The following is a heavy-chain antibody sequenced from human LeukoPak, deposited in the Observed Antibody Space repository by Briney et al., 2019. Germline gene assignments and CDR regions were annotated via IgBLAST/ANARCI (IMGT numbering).Heavy chain of an antibody. J-gene: IGHJ4*02. Sequence: GGSLRLSCAASGFTFSSYSMNWVRQAPGKGLEWVSSISSSSSYIYYADSVKGRFTISRDSAKNSLYLQMNSLRAEDTAVYYCAKDSYYYGSGGLDYWGQGTLVTVSS. V-gene: IGHV3-21*04. CDR2: ISSSSSYI. CDR1: GFTFSSYS. CDR3: AKDSYYYGSGGLDY. D-gene: IGHD3-10*01.